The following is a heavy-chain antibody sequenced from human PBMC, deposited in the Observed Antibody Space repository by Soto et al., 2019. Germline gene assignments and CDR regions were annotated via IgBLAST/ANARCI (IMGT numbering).Heavy chain of an antibody. Sequence: GGSLRLSCAASGFTFSSYWMDWVRQAPGKGLEWVANINQDGSEKNYVDSVKGRFTISRDNAKNSLYLQMSSLTAEDSALYYRSRSLDYWGQGTLVTVSS. CDR2: INQDGSEK. J-gene: IGHJ4*02. V-gene: IGHV3-7*01. CDR3: SRSLDY. CDR1: GFTFSSYW.